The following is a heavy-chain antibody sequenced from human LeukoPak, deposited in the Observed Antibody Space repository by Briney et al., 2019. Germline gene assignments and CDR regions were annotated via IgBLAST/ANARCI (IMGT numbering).Heavy chain of an antibody. Sequence: GGSLRLSCAASGCTVSTVYMTWVRQAPGKGLEWVSVIYGGPTAFYADSVKDRFTVSRDNPKNPLNLQMNSLRAEDEAGDYGARVIGQLGGAFDIWGQGTMVTVSS. CDR1: GCTVSTVY. D-gene: IGHD6-13*01. J-gene: IGHJ3*02. CDR2: IYGGPTA. V-gene: IGHV3-53*01. CDR3: ARVIGQLGGAFDI.